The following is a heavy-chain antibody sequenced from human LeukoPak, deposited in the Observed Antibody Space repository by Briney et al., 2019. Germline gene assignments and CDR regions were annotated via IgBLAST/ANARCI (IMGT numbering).Heavy chain of an antibody. V-gene: IGHV3-23*01. D-gene: IGHD6-19*01. CDR2: ISGSGGYT. J-gene: IGHJ4*02. CDR3: AKERGSGWYYFDY. Sequence: SGGSLRLSCATSEFTFSSYAMSWVRQAPGKGREWVSGISGSGGYTYYADTVKGRFTISRDNSKNTLYLQMHSLRAEDTAIYYCAKERGSGWYYFDYWGQGTLVTVSS. CDR1: EFTFSSYA.